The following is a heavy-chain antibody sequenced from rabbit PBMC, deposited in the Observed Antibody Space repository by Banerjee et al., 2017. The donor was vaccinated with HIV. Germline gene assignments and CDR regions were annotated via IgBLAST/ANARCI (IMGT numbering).Heavy chain of an antibody. Sequence: QSLEESGGDLVKPGASLTLTCTASGFSFSSSYWICWVRQAPGKGLEWIACIYTGSSGITYFARWAKGRFTISKTSSTTVTLQMTSLTAADTATYFCARGGVIGWNFNLWGPGTL. J-gene: IGHJ4*01. CDR3: ARGGVIGWNFNL. CDR1: GFSFSSSYW. CDR2: IYTGSSGIT. D-gene: IGHD1-1*01. V-gene: IGHV1S40*01.